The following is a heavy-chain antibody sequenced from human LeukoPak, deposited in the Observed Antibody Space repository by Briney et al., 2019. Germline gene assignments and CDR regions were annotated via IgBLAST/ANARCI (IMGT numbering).Heavy chain of an antibody. CDR1: RYTFTSYG. J-gene: IGHJ4*02. CDR3: ARVPSWYISD. CDR2: ISAYNGNT. Sequence: ASVTVSCMASRYTFTSYGISWVRPAPGQGLEWMGWISAYNGNTNYAQKLQGRVTMTTDTSTSTAYMELRSLRSDDTAVYYCARVPSWYISDWGQGTLVTVSS. D-gene: IGHD6-13*01. V-gene: IGHV1-18*01.